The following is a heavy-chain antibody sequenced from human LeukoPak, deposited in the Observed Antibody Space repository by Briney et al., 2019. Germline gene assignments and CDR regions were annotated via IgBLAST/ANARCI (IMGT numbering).Heavy chain of an antibody. CDR3: ARGWQWLGEYYFDY. CDR1: GGSISSSNW. V-gene: IGHV4-4*02. CDR2: IYHSGST. J-gene: IGHJ4*02. Sequence: SETQSLTCAVSGGSISSSNWWSWVRQPPGKGLEWIGEIYHSGSTNYNPSLKSRVTISVDKSKNQFSLKLSSVTAADTAVYYCARGWQWLGEYYFDYWGQGTLVTVSS. D-gene: IGHD6-19*01.